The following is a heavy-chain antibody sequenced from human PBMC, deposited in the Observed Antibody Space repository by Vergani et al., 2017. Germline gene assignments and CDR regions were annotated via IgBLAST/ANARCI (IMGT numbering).Heavy chain of an antibody. D-gene: IGHD2-8*01. CDR3: ARGRRYCTNGVCYTFDY. J-gene: IGHJ4*02. Sequence: QVQLQQWGAGLLKPSETLSLTCAVYGGSFSGYYWSWIRQPPGKGLEWIGEINHSGSTNYNPSLKSRVTISVDTSKNQFSLKLSSVTAADTAVYYCARGRRYCTNGVCYTFDYWGQGTLVTVSS. CDR1: GGSFSGYY. CDR2: INHSGST. V-gene: IGHV4-34*01.